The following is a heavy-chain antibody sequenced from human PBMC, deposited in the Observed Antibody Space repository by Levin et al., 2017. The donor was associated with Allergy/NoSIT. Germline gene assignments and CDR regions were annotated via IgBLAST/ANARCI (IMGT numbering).Heavy chain of an antibody. J-gene: IGHJ4*02. CDR3: VMEEEGNYGSGPDY. D-gene: IGHD3-10*01. Sequence: PSETLSLTCTVSGGSISSSSYYWGWIRQPPGKGLEWIGSIYYSGSTYYNPSLKSRVTISVDTSKNQFSLKLSSVTAADTAVYYCVMEEEGNYGSGPDYWGQGTLVTVSS. V-gene: IGHV4-39*01. CDR2: IYYSGST. CDR1: GGSISSSSYY.